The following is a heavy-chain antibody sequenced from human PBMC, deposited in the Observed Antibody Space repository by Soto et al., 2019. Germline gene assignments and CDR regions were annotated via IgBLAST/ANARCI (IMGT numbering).Heavy chain of an antibody. CDR2: ISAYNGNA. CDR3: ERDIGAQIVDY. Sequence: DSVKVSCKASGYTFTSYGISWVRQAPGQGLEWMGWISAYNGNAKNAQKLQGRVTMTTDTSTSTAYMELRSLRSDDTAVYYCERDIGAQIVDYWGQGNLVTVSS. J-gene: IGHJ4*02. V-gene: IGHV1-18*01. D-gene: IGHD1-26*01. CDR1: GYTFTSYG.